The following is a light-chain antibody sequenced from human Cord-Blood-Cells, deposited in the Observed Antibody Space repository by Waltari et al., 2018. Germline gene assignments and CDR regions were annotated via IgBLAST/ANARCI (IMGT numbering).Light chain of an antibody. V-gene: IGLV3-1*01. J-gene: IGLJ3*02. CDR3: QAWDSSTWV. Sequence: SYELTQPPSVSVSPGQTASITCSGDKLGDKYACWYQQKPGQSPVLVIYQDSKRPSGSPGRFSGSNSGNPATLTISGTQAMDEADYYCQAWDSSTWVFGGGTKLTVL. CDR1: KLGDKY. CDR2: QDS.